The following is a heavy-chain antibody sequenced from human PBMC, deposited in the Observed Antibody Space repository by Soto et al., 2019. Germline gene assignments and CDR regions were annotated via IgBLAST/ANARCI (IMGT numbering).Heavy chain of an antibody. V-gene: IGHV1-69*13. D-gene: IGHD2-2*01. CDR3: TRLDIVVVPAAMWGLDYYYGMDV. CDR2: IIPILGTA. CDR1: GGTFSSYA. J-gene: IGHJ6*02. Sequence: SVKVSCKASGGTFSSYAISWVRQAPGQGLEWMGGIIPILGTANYAQKFQGRVTITADESTSTAYMELSSLRSEDTAVYYCTRLDIVVVPAAMWGLDYYYGMDVWGQGTTVTVSS.